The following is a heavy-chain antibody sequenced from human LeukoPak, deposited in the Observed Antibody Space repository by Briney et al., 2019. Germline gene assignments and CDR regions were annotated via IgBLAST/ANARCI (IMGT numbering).Heavy chain of an antibody. CDR2: INPNSGGT. D-gene: IGHD6-6*01. CDR1: GYTFTGYY. V-gene: IGHV1-2*02. CDR3: ARDQYSSSSTFDY. Sequence: ASVKVSCKASGYTFTGYYMHWVRQAPGQGLEWMGWINPNSGGTNYAQKFQGRVTMTRDTSISTAYMELSGLRSDDTAVYYCARDQYSSSSTFDYWGQGTLVTVSS. J-gene: IGHJ4*02.